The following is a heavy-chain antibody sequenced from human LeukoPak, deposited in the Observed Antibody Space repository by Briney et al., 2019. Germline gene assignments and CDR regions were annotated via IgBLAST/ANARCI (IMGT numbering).Heavy chain of an antibody. CDR2: VSPYNGDT. V-gene: IGHV1-18*01. Sequence: GASVKVSCKAPGYTFINYAIHWVRQAPGQGLEWMGWVSPYNGDTKYAQNHQGRVTMTTDTSTTTAHMELRSLTSDDTAVYYCAKAWDYGDRGEIDYWGQGTLVTVSS. J-gene: IGHJ4*02. CDR1: GYTFINYA. D-gene: IGHD4-17*01. CDR3: AKAWDYGDRGEIDY.